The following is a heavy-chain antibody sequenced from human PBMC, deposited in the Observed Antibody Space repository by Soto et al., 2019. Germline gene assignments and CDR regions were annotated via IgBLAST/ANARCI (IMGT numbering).Heavy chain of an antibody. Sequence: QVRLEESGPGLVKPSETLSLICRVSGGSVNNADYFWSWIRPHPENGLEWIGYIYYSGSTRYNPYFKTRATLSIDTSKNQFSMRLNSVTVADTAVYFCARDADYGGSRGGMDVWGRGTTGTVSS. CDR2: IYYSGST. D-gene: IGHD4-17*01. CDR1: GGSVNNADYF. V-gene: IGHV4-31*03. J-gene: IGHJ6*02. CDR3: ARDADYGGSRGGMDV.